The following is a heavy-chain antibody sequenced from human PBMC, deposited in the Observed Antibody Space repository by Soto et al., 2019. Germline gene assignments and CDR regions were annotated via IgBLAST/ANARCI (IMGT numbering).Heavy chain of an antibody. CDR2: IYHSGST. Sequence: SETLSLTCAVSGGSISSSNWWSWVRQPPGKGLEWIGEIYHSGSTNYNPSLKSRVTISVDKSKNQFSLKLSSVTAADTAIYLWARYFSVSITWFPPGGQETLVT. D-gene: IGHD2-15*01. CDR1: GGSISSSNW. CDR3: ARYFSVSITWFPP. J-gene: IGHJ5*02. V-gene: IGHV4-4*02.